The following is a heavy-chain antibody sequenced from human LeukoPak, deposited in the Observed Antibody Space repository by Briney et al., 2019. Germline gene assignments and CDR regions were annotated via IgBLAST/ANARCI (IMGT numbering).Heavy chain of an antibody. CDR1: VGPISSYY. V-gene: IGHV4-59*01. J-gene: IGHJ4*02. D-gene: IGHD3-16*01. Sequence: SETLSLTCTVSVGPISSYYWSWIRQPPGKGLEWIGYIYYSGSTNYNPSLKSRVTISVDTSKNQFSLKLSSVTAADTAVYYCARDLGGSGNDYWGQGTLVTVSS. CDR3: ARDLGGSGNDY. CDR2: IYYSGST.